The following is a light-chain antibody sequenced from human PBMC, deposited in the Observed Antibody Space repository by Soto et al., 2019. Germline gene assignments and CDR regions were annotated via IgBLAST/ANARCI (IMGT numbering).Light chain of an antibody. CDR2: AAS. J-gene: IGKJ1*01. CDR1: QTIMTY. CDR3: QQSYNSPQT. Sequence: DIQMTQSPASLSASVAYRVTITCRASQTIMTYLNWYQLKPGTPPRLLIYAASSLQSGVPSRFSGSGSGTDFTLTISSLQPEDFATYSCQQSYNSPQTFGQGTKVDIK. V-gene: IGKV1-39*01.